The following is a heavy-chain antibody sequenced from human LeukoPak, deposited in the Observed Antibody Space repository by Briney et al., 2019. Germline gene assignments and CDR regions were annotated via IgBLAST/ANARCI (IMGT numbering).Heavy chain of an antibody. Sequence: PSETLSLTCTVSGGSISSYYWSWIRQPPGKGLEWIGYIYCSGSTNYNPSLKSRVTISVDTSKNQFSLKLSSVTPADTAVYYCARVERDSSSFDYWGQGTLVTVSS. CDR1: GGSISSYY. CDR3: ARVERDSSSFDY. CDR2: IYCSGST. D-gene: IGHD6-6*01. J-gene: IGHJ4*02. V-gene: IGHV4-59*01.